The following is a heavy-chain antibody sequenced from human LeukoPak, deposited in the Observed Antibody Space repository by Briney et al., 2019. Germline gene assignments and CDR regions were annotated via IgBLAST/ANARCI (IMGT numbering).Heavy chain of an antibody. D-gene: IGHD3-16*02. Sequence: GGSLRLSCAASGFTFSYYEMNWVRQAPGKGLEWVSYVSSSGGAVTYADSVKGRFTVSRDNAKSSMYLQMNSLRAEDTAVYYCARVSAGVIGMKDVFDIWGQGTMVTVSS. CDR3: ARVSAGVIGMKDVFDI. CDR2: VSSSGGAV. V-gene: IGHV3-48*03. CDR1: GFTFSYYE. J-gene: IGHJ3*02.